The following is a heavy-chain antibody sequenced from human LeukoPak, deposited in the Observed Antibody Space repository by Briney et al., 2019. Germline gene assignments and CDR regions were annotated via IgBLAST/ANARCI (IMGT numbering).Heavy chain of an antibody. CDR3: ARDRGAYYGSGIHYYMDV. J-gene: IGHJ6*03. D-gene: IGHD3-10*01. Sequence: GASVKVSCKASGGTFSSYAISWVRQAPGQGLEWMGGIIPIFGTANYAQKFQGRVTITADESTSTAYMELSSLRSEDTAVYYCARDRGAYYGSGIHYYMDVWGKGTTVTISS. CDR1: GGTFSSYA. CDR2: IIPIFGTA. V-gene: IGHV1-69*13.